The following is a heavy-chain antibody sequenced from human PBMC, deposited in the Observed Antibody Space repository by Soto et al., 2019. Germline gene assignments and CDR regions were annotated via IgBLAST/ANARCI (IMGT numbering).Heavy chain of an antibody. D-gene: IGHD2-15*01. CDR3: ARSIEYCSGGSCYQDAFDI. CDR2: IIPILGIA. CDR1: GGTFSSYT. V-gene: IGHV1-69*02. Sequence: QVQLVQSGAEVQKPGSSVKVSCKASGGTFSSYTISWVRQAPGQGLEWMGRIIPILGIANYAQKFQGRVTITADKSTSTAYMELSSLRSEDTAVYYCARSIEYCSGGSCYQDAFDIWGQGTMVTVSS. J-gene: IGHJ3*02.